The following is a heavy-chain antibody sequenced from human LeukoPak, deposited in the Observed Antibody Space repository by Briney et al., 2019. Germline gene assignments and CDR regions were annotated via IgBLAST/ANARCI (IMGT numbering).Heavy chain of an antibody. J-gene: IGHJ4*02. CDR3: ARQEYCSSTSCYHFDY. CDR2: IYHSGST. V-gene: IGHV4-38-2*02. Sequence: PSETLSLTCTVSGYSISSGYYWGWIRQPPGKGLEWIGSIYHSGSTYYNPSLKSRVTISVDTSKNQFSLKLSSVTAADTAVYYCARQEYCSSTSCYHFDYWGQGTPVTVSS. D-gene: IGHD2-2*01. CDR1: GYSISSGYY.